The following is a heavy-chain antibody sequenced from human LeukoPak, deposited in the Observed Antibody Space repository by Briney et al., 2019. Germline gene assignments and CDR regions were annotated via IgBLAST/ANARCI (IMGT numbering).Heavy chain of an antibody. V-gene: IGHV3-74*01. CDR1: GFTFSSYW. CDR3: STGSGHAFDI. Sequence: PGVYLRLSCAASGFTFSSYWMHWVRQVPGKGLVWVSSINSDGSSTSYADSVKGRFTISRDNAKNTLYVQMNSLRAEDTAVYYCSTGSGHAFDIWGRGTMVTVSS. J-gene: IGHJ3*02. CDR2: INSDGSST. D-gene: IGHD3-10*01.